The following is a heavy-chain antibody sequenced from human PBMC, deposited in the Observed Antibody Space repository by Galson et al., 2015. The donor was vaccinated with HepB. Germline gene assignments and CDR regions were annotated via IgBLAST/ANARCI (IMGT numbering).Heavy chain of an antibody. V-gene: IGHV3-30-3*01. D-gene: IGHD6-19*01. CDR1: GFTFSSYA. CDR3: ARETAIAVAGIRY. CDR2: ISYDGSNK. Sequence: SLRPSCAASGFTFSSYAMHWVRQAPGKGLEWVAVISYDGSNKYYADSVKGRFTISRDNSKNTLYLQMNSLRAEDTAVYYCARETAIAVAGIRYWGQGTLVTVSS. J-gene: IGHJ4*02.